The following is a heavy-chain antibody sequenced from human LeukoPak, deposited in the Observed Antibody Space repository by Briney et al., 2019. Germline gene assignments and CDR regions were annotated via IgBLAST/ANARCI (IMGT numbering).Heavy chain of an antibody. V-gene: IGHV3-23*01. CDR3: AKGPGIAAAKAWFDP. Sequence: GGSLRLSCAASGFTFSSYATSWVRQAPGKGLEWVSAISGSGGSTYYADSVKGRFTISRDNSKNTLYLQMNSLRAEDTAVYYCAKGPGIAAAKAWFDPWGQGTLVTVSS. CDR2: ISGSGGST. J-gene: IGHJ5*02. D-gene: IGHD6-13*01. CDR1: GFTFSSYA.